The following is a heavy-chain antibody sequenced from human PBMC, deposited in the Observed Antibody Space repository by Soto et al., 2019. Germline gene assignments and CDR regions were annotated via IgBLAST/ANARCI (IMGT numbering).Heavy chain of an antibody. CDR3: AIRRGADPLWAFDI. Sequence: QVQLVQSGSEVKKPGSSVKVSCKASGGTFSSYAISWVRQAPGQGLEWMGGIIPIFGTANYAQKFQGRVTITADKSTSTAYMELSRLRSEDTAVYYCAIRRGADPLWAFDILGQGTMVTVSS. CDR2: IIPIFGTA. J-gene: IGHJ3*02. CDR1: GGTFSSYA. V-gene: IGHV1-69*06. D-gene: IGHD1-26*01.